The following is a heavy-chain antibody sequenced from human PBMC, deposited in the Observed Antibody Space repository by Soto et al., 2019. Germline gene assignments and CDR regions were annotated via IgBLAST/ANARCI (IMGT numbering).Heavy chain of an antibody. CDR1: GFTFSSYA. D-gene: IGHD5-18*01. Sequence: EVQLLESGGGLVRPGGSLGLSCAASGFTFSSYAMSWVRQAPGKGLEWVSTISGSDGRTYSTDSVKGRFTISRDNSRNTAYLQMNSLRVEDTAVYYCAKGVSQYTPLALFDYWGRGTLVTVSS. V-gene: IGHV3-23*01. CDR2: ISGSDGRT. CDR3: AKGVSQYTPLALFDY. J-gene: IGHJ4*02.